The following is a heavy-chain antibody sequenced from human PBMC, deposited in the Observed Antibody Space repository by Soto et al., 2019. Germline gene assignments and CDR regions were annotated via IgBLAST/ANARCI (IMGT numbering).Heavy chain of an antibody. CDR2: IYHSGST. V-gene: IGHV4-30-2*01. Sequence: SETLSLTCAVSGGSISSGGYSWSWIRQPPGKGLEWIGYIYHSGSTYYNPSLKRRVTRSVDRSKNQFSLKLSSVTAAATAVYYCASSAYCGGDCYAFDSWGQRTLVTVSS. D-gene: IGHD2-21*02. CDR3: ASSAYCGGDCYAFDS. CDR1: GGSISSGGYS. J-gene: IGHJ4*02.